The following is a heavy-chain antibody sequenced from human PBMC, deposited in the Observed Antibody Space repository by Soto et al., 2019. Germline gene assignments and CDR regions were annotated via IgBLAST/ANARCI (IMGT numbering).Heavy chain of an antibody. Sequence: HPGGSLRLSCAASGFTFSSYGMHWVRQAPGKGLEWVAVISYDGSNKYYADSVKGRFTISRDNSKNTLYLQMNSLRAEDTAVYYCAKDEVPTYYDSSGYYHFTDYWGQGTLVTVSS. D-gene: IGHD3-22*01. CDR2: ISYDGSNK. J-gene: IGHJ4*02. V-gene: IGHV3-30*18. CDR3: AKDEVPTYYDSSGYYHFTDY. CDR1: GFTFSSYG.